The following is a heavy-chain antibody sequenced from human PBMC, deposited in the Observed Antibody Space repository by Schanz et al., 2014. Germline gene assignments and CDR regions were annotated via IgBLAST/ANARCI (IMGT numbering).Heavy chain of an antibody. Sequence: QVQLVQSGAEVKKPGASVKVSCKASGYTFSSYGITWVRQAPGQGLEWMGWINGYNGHTLYAQKCQGRVTMTTDTSTSTSYMELTSLRSDDTAVYYCARGGGPEDVFDIWGQGTIXTVSS. D-gene: IGHD5-12*01. CDR3: ARGGGPEDVFDI. CDR1: GYTFSSYG. V-gene: IGHV1-18*01. J-gene: IGHJ3*02. CDR2: INGYNGHT.